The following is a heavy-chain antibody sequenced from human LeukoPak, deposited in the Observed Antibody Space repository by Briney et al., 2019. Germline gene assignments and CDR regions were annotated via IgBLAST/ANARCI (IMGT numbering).Heavy chain of an antibody. CDR1: GFTFNRYG. Sequence: GGSLRLSCAASGFTFNRYGLHWVRQAPGKGLEWMAVISYDGSKNNYADSVKGRFTIFRDNSKNTLFLQMNSLRPEDTAVYSCARSFFQWNYGSCLDSWGQGTLVTVSS. J-gene: IGHJ1*01. CDR3: ARSFFQWNYGSCLDS. CDR2: ISYDGSKN. V-gene: IGHV3-30*03. D-gene: IGHD1-7*01.